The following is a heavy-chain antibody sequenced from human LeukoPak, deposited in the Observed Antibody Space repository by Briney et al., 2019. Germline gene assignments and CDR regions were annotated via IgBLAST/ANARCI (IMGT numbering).Heavy chain of an antibody. CDR3: AGGYCSSTSCYPYYYYYYMDV. J-gene: IGHJ6*03. CDR1: GGSISSYY. D-gene: IGHD2-2*01. V-gene: IGHV4-59*01. Sequence: SETLSLTCTVSGGSISSYYWSWIRQPPGKGLEWIGYIYYSVSTNYNPSLKSRVTISVDTSKNQFSLKLSSVTAADTAVYYCAGGYCSSTSCYPYYYYYYMDVWGKGTTVTISS. CDR2: IYYSVST.